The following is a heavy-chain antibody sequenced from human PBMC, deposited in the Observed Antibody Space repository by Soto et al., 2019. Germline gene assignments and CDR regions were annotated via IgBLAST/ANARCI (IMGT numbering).Heavy chain of an antibody. CDR2: IYHSGST. CDR3: ARATSYGAGTTGGFDY. J-gene: IGHJ4*02. CDR1: GGSISSGGYS. Sequence: QLQLQESGSGLVKPSQTLSLTCAVSGGSISSGGYSWSWIRQPPGKGLEWIGCIYHSGSTYYNPSLKSRVTISVDRSKNQFSLKLSSVTAADTAVYYCARATSYGAGTTGGFDYWGQGPLVTVSS. V-gene: IGHV4-30-2*01. D-gene: IGHD1-7*01.